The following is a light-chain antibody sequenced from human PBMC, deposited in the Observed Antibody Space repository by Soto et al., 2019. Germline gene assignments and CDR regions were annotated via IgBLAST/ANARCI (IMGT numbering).Light chain of an antibody. V-gene: IGLV1-44*01. J-gene: IGLJ2*01. CDR3: AAWDGSLNGWV. Sequence: QLVLTQAPSASGTPGQRVTISCSGSSSNIGSNTVSWYQQVPGTAPKLLIYSNDQRPSGVPDRFSGSKSGTSASLAIGGLQSEDEADYHCAAWDGSLNGWVFGGGTQLTVL. CDR2: SND. CDR1: SSNIGSNT.